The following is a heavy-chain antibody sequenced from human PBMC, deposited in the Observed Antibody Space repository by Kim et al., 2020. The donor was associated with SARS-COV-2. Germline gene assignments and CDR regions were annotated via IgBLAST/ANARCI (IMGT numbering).Heavy chain of an antibody. CDR3: ARAEYYYGSGSFIPYYYYYGMDV. Sequence: ASVKVSCKASGYTFTSYDINWVRQATGQGLEWMGSMNPNSGNTGYAQKFQGRVTMTRNTSISTAYMELSSLRSEDTAVYYCARAEYYYGSGSFIPYYYYYGMDVWGQGTTVTVSS. CDR2: MNPNSGNT. CDR1: GYTFTSYD. J-gene: IGHJ6*02. V-gene: IGHV1-8*01. D-gene: IGHD3-10*01.